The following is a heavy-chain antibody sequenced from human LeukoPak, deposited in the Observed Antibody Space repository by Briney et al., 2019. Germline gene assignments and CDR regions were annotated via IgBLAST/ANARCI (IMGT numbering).Heavy chain of an antibody. CDR3: ARGRDGYTISDY. V-gene: IGHV4-34*01. CDR2: INHSGST. J-gene: IGHJ4*02. CDR1: GGSFSGYY. D-gene: IGHD5-24*01. Sequence: LKPSETLSLTCAVYGGSFSGYYWSWVRQPPGKGLEWIGEINHSGSTNYNPSLKSRVTISVDTSKNQFSLKLSSVTAADTAVYYCARGRDGYTISDYWGQGTLVTVSS.